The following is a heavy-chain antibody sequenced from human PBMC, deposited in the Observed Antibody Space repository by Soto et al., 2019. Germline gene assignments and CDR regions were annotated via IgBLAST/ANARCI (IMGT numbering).Heavy chain of an antibody. D-gene: IGHD3-10*01. J-gene: IGHJ4*02. CDR2: IIPIFGTA. CDR3: AMRPYGSGSYQIDY. Sequence: QVQLVQSGAEVKKPGSSVKVSCKASGGTFSSYAISWVRQAPGQGLEWMGGIIPIFGTATYAQKFQGRVTITADESTSTAYMELSSLRSEDTAVYYCAMRPYGSGSYQIDYWCQGTLVTVSS. V-gene: IGHV1-69*01. CDR1: GGTFSSYA.